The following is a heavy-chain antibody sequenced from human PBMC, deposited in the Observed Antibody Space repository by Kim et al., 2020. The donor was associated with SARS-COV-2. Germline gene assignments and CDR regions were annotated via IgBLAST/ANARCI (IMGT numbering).Heavy chain of an antibody. CDR3: ARSGNCSSTSCYTGAFDI. J-gene: IGHJ3*02. V-gene: IGHV4-31*02. D-gene: IGHD2-2*02. Sequence: KSRITISVDPSKNQFSLKLSSVTAADTAVYYCARSGNCSSTSCYTGAFDIWGQGTMVTVSS.